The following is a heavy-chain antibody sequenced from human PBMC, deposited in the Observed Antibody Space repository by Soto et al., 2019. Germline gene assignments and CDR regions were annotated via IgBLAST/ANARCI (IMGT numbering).Heavy chain of an antibody. Sequence: SKTLSLTCGVCGWSGSSSSYHWGWIRQPPGKGLEWIGSIDYSGPTFYNASLNSRVTISADTSKNQFSLKLSSVTAADTALYYCARRANTAGGWFDSWGQG. D-gene: IGHD6-13*01. CDR2: IDYSGPT. CDR3: ARRANTAGGWFDS. V-gene: IGHV4-39*01. CDR1: GWSGSSSSYH. J-gene: IGHJ5*02.